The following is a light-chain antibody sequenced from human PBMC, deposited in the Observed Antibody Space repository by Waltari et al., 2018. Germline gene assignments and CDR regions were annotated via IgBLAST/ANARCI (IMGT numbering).Light chain of an antibody. J-gene: IGKJ1*01. Sequence: EIILTQSPATLSLSTGERGKIFCRASQTVTSNLAWYQQKPGQAPKLLLYGPSTRATGIPARFSGSGSGAEYTLTITSLQSEDFAVYYCQQYKTWPRTFGQGTKVEIK. CDR2: GPS. V-gene: IGKV3-15*01. CDR1: QTVTSN. CDR3: QQYKTWPRT.